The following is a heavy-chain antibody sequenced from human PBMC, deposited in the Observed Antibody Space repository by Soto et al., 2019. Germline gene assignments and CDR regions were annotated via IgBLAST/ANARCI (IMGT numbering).Heavy chain of an antibody. CDR1: GFTFSSYE. J-gene: IGHJ6*02. CDR2: ISSSGSTI. Sequence: GGSLRLSCSASGFTFSSYEMNWVRQAPGKGLEWVSYISSSGSTIYYADSVKGRFTISRDNAKNSLYLQMNSLRAEDTAVYYCARVSSYCSGGSCYSWYYGMDVWGQGTTVTVSS. CDR3: ARVSSYCSGGSCYSWYYGMDV. V-gene: IGHV3-48*03. D-gene: IGHD2-15*01.